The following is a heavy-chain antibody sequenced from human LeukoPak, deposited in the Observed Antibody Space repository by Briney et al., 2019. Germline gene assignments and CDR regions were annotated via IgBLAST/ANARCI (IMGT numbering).Heavy chain of an antibody. D-gene: IGHD4-17*01. CDR3: GTTVTTGRRY. Sequence: GSLRLSCAASGFTFSSYWMSWVRRAPGKGLEWVANIKQDGSEKYYMDSVKGRFTISRDNAKNSLYLQMNSLRAEDTAVYYCGTTVTTGRRYWGQGTLVTVSS. CDR2: IKQDGSEK. J-gene: IGHJ4*02. V-gene: IGHV3-7*01. CDR1: GFTFSSYW.